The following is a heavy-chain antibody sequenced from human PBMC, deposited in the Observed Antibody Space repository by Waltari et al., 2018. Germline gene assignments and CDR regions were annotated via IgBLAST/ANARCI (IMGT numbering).Heavy chain of an antibody. CDR3: AKDLPILGLEHDAFDI. CDR1: GFPFSSYA. Sequence: EVQLLESGGGLVQPGGSLRLSCAASGFPFSSYAMSWVRQAPGKGLEWVSVIYSGGSTYYADSVKGRFTISRDNSKNTLYLQMNSLRAEDTAVYYCAKDLPILGLEHDAFDIWGQGTMVTVSS. CDR2: IYSGGST. D-gene: IGHD3-3*02. V-gene: IGHV3-23*03. J-gene: IGHJ3*02.